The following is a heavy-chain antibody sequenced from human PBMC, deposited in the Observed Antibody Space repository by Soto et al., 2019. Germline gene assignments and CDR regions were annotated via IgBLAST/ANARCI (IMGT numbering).Heavy chain of an antibody. Sequence: QEQLVQSGAEVKKPGSSVKVSCKASGGLFSSYPISWVRQVPGQGLEWMGGIIPVLQTAYYTQRFQGRVTITADESTNTSYMELSSLRSEDTAIYYGASGGSGYTWFNEFWGQGTLVTVSA. CDR1: GGLFSSYP. J-gene: IGHJ4*02. CDR3: ASGGSGYTWFNEF. V-gene: IGHV1-69*01. CDR2: IIPVLQTA. D-gene: IGHD3-22*01.